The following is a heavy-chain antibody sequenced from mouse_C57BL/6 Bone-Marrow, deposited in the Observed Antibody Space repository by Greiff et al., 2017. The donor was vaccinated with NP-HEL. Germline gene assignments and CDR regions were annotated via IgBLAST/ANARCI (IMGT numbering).Heavy chain of an antibody. D-gene: IGHD6-1*01. CDR3: ARGESWGAFFDY. J-gene: IGHJ2*01. Sequence: VQLQQPGAELVKPGASVKISCKASGYTFSTSWMNWMKQRPGQGLEWIGRIYPGDGDTNYSGNFEGKASLTADKSSNSAYMQLSSLTSEDSAVYFYARGESWGAFFDYGGQGTTLTVSS. CDR1: GYTFSTSW. CDR2: IYPGDGDT. V-gene: IGHV1-82*01.